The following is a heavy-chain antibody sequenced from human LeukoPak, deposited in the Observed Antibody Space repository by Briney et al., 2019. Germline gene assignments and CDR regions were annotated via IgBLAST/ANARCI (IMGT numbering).Heavy chain of an antibody. V-gene: IGHV3-30*02. CDR1: AFIFSNYG. Sequence: PGGSLRLSCAASAFIFSNYGMHWVRQAPGKGPEWVAFIRYDGSNKYYADSVKGRFTISRDNSKNTLYLQMNSLRVEDTAVYYCARASRYCSGNSCYSHYFAYWGQGTLVTVSS. J-gene: IGHJ4*02. CDR3: ARASRYCSGNSCYSHYFAY. D-gene: IGHD2-15*01. CDR2: IRYDGSNK.